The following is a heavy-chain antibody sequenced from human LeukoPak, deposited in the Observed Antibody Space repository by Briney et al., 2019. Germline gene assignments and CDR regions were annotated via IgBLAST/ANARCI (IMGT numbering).Heavy chain of an antibody. CDR1: GGSISSYY. CDR3: ARDRRRWFDP. CDR2: IYTSGST. J-gene: IGHJ5*02. V-gene: IGHV4-4*07. Sequence: SETLSLTCPVSGGSISSYYWSWLRQPAGKGLEWIGRIYTSGSTNYNPSLKSRVTMSVDTSKNQLSLKLSSVTAADTAVYYCARDRRRWFDPWGQGTLVSVSS.